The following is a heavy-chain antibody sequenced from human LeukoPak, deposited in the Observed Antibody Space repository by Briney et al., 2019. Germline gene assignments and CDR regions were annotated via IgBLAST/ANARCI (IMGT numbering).Heavy chain of an antibody. CDR3: ARGFGTANS. D-gene: IGHD2-21*02. CDR2: TYYRSNLFN. CDR1: GDIFSSNGAT. J-gene: IGHJ4*02. Sequence: SQTLSLTGAISGDIFSSNGATWNWIRQSPSRGLEWLVTTYYRSNLFNDYAVSVKSRITINPETSKNQFSLQLNSVTPEDTAVYYCARGFGTANSWGQGTLVTVSS. V-gene: IGHV6-1*01.